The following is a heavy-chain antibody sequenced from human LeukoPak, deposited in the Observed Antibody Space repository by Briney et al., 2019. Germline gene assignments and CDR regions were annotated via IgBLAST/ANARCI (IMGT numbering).Heavy chain of an antibody. J-gene: IGHJ4*02. D-gene: IGHD6-13*01. CDR2: ISTYNGIT. Sequence: ASVKVSCKASGYTFNSYAITWVQQAPGQGLEWMGWISTYNGITSYAQKLQGRVTMTTDTSSTTAYMELRSLRSDDTALYYCARDRGLRATAGTRIDFWGQGTLVTVSS. V-gene: IGHV1-18*01. CDR1: GYTFNSYA. CDR3: ARDRGLRATAGTRIDF.